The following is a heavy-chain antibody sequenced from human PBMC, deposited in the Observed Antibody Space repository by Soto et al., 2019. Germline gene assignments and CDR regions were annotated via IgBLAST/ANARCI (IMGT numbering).Heavy chain of an antibody. CDR2: IAGSSGTT. D-gene: IGHD6-19*01. CDR1: GFTFSTSA. Sequence: LRLSCVASGFTFSTSALSWVRQAPGKGLEWVSTIAGSSGTTTYAESVAGRFTISRDNSKNTLFLQMNSLKGEDTAVYYCAKGMTPAGWYDFDYWGQGTVVTVSS. CDR3: AKGMTPAGWYDFDY. V-gene: IGHV3-23*01. J-gene: IGHJ4*02.